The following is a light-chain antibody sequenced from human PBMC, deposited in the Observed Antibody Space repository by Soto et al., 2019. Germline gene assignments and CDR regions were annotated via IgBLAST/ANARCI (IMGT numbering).Light chain of an antibody. Sequence: DIQMTQSPSTLSASVGDRVTITCRASQSISSWLAWYQQKPGKAPKLLIYQASTSESGVPSRLSGSGSGTEFTLTISSLQPDDLGTYYCQQYNSYVTFGGGTKVEIK. CDR3: QQYNSYVT. CDR2: QAS. J-gene: IGKJ4*01. CDR1: QSISSW. V-gene: IGKV1-5*03.